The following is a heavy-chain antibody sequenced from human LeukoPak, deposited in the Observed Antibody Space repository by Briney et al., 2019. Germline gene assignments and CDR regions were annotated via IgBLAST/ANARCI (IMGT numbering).Heavy chain of an antibody. Sequence: GGSLRLSCAASGFTFSSYSMNWVRQAPGKGLEWVSSISSSSSYIYYADSVKGRFTISRDNSKNTLNLHMNSLRAEDTAVYYCAKDPTHYRVWDYYETIGLSYWGQGTLATVSS. CDR2: ISSSSSYI. CDR1: GFTFSSYS. CDR3: AKDPTHYRVWDYYETIGLSY. J-gene: IGHJ4*02. V-gene: IGHV3-21*01. D-gene: IGHD3-22*01.